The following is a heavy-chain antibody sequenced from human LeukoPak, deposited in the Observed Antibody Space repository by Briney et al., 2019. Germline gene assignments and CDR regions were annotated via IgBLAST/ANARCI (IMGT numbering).Heavy chain of an antibody. CDR2: INHSGST. Sequence: SETLSLTCAVYGGSFSGYYWSWIRQPPGKGLEWIGEINHSGSTNYNPSLKSRVTISVDTSKNQFSLKLTSVTAADTAVYYCTRSGLTGMRKYARADYYYYGMDVWGQGTAVTVSS. V-gene: IGHV4-34*01. J-gene: IGHJ6*02. D-gene: IGHD4/OR15-4a*01. CDR1: GGSFSGYY. CDR3: TRSGLTGMRKYARADYYYYGMDV.